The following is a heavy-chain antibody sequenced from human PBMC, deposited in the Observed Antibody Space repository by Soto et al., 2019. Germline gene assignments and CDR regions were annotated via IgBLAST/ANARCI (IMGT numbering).Heavy chain of an antibody. CDR1: GGSISSSSYY. V-gene: IGHV4-39*01. Sequence: DTLSLTCTVSGGSISSSSYYWGWIRQPPGKGLEWIGSIYYSGSTYYNPSLKSRVTISVDTSKNQFSLKLSSVTAADTAVYYCARIIAAAGTKDYWGQGTLVTVSS. J-gene: IGHJ4*02. D-gene: IGHD6-13*01. CDR3: ARIIAAAGTKDY. CDR2: IYYSGST.